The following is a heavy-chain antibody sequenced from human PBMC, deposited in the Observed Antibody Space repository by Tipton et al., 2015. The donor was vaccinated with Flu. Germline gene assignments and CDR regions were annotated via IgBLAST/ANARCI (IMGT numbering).Heavy chain of an antibody. J-gene: IGHJ4*02. Sequence: TLSLTCTVSGGSISSGDYYWSWIRQPPGKGLEWIGYIYYSGSTYYNPSLKSRVTISVDTSKNQFSLKLSSVTAADTAVYSWARGYYYESSGYDFDGWGQGTLVPVSS. D-gene: IGHD3-22*01. CDR1: GGSISSGDYY. CDR2: IYYSGST. V-gene: IGHV4-30-4*01. CDR3: ARGYYYESSGYDFDG.